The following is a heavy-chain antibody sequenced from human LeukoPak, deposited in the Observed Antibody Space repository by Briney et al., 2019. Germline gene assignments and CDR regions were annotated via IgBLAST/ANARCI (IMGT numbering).Heavy chain of an antibody. V-gene: IGHV3-53*01. CDR1: GLTVSSNY. D-gene: IGHD2-2*01. Sequence: GGSLTLSCAVSGLTVSSNYMNWVRQAPGKGLKWVSVIYTGGSTYYADSVRGRFTISRDKSKNTLYLQMNSLGAEDTAVYFCARSYCGSTGCPDAFDIWGQGTMVTVSS. CDR2: IYTGGST. J-gene: IGHJ3*02. CDR3: ARSYCGSTGCPDAFDI.